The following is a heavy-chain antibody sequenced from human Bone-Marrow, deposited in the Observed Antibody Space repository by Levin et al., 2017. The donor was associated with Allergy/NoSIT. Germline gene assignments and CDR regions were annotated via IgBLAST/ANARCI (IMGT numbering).Heavy chain of an antibody. V-gene: IGHV3-30*18. D-gene: IGHD6-6*01. CDR2: ISNDGGYI. CDR3: AKDSVGAPHNFDH. CDR1: GFIFSTNL. J-gene: IGHJ4*02. Sequence: GGSLRLSCAASGFIFSTNLMHWVRQAPGKGLEWVALISNDGGYIETADSVKGRFTISRDNSKNTLYLQMSSLTVEDTAVYYCAKDSVGAPHNFDHWGQGTLVTVSS.